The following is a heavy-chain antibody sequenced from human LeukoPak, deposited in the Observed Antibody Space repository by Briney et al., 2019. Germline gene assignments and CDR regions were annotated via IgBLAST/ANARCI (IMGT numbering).Heavy chain of an antibody. V-gene: IGHV3-23*01. D-gene: IGHD5-18*01. CDR3: AKDQLTGGYNYGYGTFDI. CDR2: ISGSGGST. J-gene: IGHJ3*02. CDR1: GFTFSSYA. Sequence: GGSLRLSCAASGFTFSSYAMSWVRQAQGKGLEWVSAISGSGGSTYYADAVKGRSTISRDNSKNTLYLQMNSLRAEDTAVYYCAKDQLTGGYNYGYGTFDILGQGTKVTVSS.